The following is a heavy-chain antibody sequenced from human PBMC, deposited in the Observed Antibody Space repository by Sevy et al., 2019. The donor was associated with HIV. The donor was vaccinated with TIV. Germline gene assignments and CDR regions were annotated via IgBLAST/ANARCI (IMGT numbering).Heavy chain of an antibody. CDR2: IYYNGHI. V-gene: IGHV4-59*08. D-gene: IGHD1-26*01. Sequence: SETLSFTCTVSGGSITSLYWNWIQQPPGKGLEWIANIYYNGHINYNPSLKSRVTLSLDTSKNQFSLRLSSVTAADTAMYYCAGENAWGRGYSWGQGTLVTVSS. J-gene: IGHJ4*02. CDR1: GGSITSLY. CDR3: AGENAWGRGYS.